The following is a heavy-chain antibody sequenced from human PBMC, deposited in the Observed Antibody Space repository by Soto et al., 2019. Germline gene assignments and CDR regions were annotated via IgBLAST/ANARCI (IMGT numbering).Heavy chain of an antibody. Sequence: QVQLVESGGGVVQPGRSLRLSCAASRFTFKNYGMHWVRQPPGKGLEWVAVISFDGGSKFYADSVKGRFTISRDNSKNTLYLQMNSLRSDDPALYYCAKLAVGDGYNLDYWGQGTLVTVSS. CDR3: AKLAVGDGYNLDY. J-gene: IGHJ4*02. V-gene: IGHV3-30*18. D-gene: IGHD5-12*01. CDR2: ISFDGGSK. CDR1: RFTFKNYG.